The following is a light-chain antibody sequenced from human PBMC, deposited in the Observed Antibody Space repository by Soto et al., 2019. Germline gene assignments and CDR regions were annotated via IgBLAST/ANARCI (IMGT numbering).Light chain of an antibody. J-gene: IGLJ1*01. CDR1: SSDVGGYNY. V-gene: IGLV2-14*01. Sequence: QSALTQPASVSGPPGQSITISCTGTSSDVGGYNYVSWYQHHPGKAPKLMIFEVSYRPSGVSNRFSGSKSGNTASLTISGLQAEDEADYYCSSYTSNTTQYVFGTGTKVTVL. CDR3: SSYTSNTTQYV. CDR2: EVS.